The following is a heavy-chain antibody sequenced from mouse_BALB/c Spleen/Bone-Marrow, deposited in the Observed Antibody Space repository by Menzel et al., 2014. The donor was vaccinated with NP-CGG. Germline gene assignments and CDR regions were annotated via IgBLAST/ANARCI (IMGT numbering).Heavy chain of an antibody. V-gene: IGHV3-6*02. CDR3: ARGDGYYGGAMDY. Sequence: ESGPGLVKPSQSLSLTCSVTGYSITSGYYWNWIRQFPGSKLEWMGYISYDGSNNYDPSLKNRISITRDTSKNQFFLKLNSVTTEDTATYYCARGDGYYGGAMDYWGQGTSVTVSS. J-gene: IGHJ4*01. CDR1: GYSITSGYY. CDR2: ISYDGSN. D-gene: IGHD2-3*01.